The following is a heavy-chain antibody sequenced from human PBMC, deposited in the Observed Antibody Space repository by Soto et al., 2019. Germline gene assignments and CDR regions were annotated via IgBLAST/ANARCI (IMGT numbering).Heavy chain of an antibody. CDR1: GSFSGYY. D-gene: IGHD3-10*01. V-gene: IGHV4-34*01. CDR2: INHSGST. J-gene: IGHJ5*02. CDR3: ARGSYVSGSRSWFDP. Sequence: GSFSGYYWSWIRQPPGKGLQWIGEINHSGSTNYNPSLKSRVTISVDTSKNQFSLKLTSVTAAATAVYYCARGSYVSGSRSWFDPWGQGTLVTVSS.